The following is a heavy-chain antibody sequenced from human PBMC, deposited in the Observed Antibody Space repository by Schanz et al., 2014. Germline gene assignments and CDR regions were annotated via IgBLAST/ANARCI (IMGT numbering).Heavy chain of an antibody. Sequence: QVQLQQWGAGLLKPSETLSLTCAVYGGSFSSNYWSWIHQPPGKGLEWIGFISYSGSTYYNPSLKSRVTISVDTSKSQFSLNLSSATAADTAVYYCARDRGHGDLPGDIWGQGTMVTVSS. CDR2: ISYSGST. CDR3: ARDRGHGDLPGDI. V-gene: IGHV4-34*02. D-gene: IGHD4-17*01. CDR1: GGSFSSNY. J-gene: IGHJ3*02.